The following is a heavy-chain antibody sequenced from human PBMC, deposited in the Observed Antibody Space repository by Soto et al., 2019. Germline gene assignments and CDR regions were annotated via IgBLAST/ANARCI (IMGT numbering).Heavy chain of an antibody. CDR2: ISSSGSSI. CDR3: ARSPRIAARHQSFDY. V-gene: IGHV3-48*02. CDR1: GFSFSSYS. Sequence: EVQLVESGGGLVQPGGSLRLSCAASGFSFSSYSMNWVRQAPGKGLEWVSYISSSGSSIYYADSVKGRFTISRDNAKNSLFLQMNSLRDEDRAMYYCARSPRIAARHQSFDYWGQGTLVPVSS. J-gene: IGHJ4*02. D-gene: IGHD6-6*01.